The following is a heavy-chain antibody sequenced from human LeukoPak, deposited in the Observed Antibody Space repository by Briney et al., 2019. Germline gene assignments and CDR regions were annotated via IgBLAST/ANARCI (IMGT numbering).Heavy chain of an antibody. CDR3: SNDLGNSIVSGGLLY. J-gene: IGHJ4*01. CDR2: IKSKGDGETT. D-gene: IGHD3-10*01. V-gene: IGHV3-15*01. CDR1: GFTFTNAW. Sequence: GGSLRLSCAASGFTFTNAWMSWVRQAPGKGLEWVGRIKSKGDGETTDYVAPMKGRFTMSRDDSKATLYLQMNSLKAEDTAVYFCSNDLGNSIVSGGLLYWGQGTLVTGPS.